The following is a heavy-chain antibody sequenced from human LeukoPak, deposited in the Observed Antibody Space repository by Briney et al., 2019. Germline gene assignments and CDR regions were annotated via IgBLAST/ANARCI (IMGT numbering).Heavy chain of an antibody. CDR1: GGSFSGYY. CDR3: ARGLYAFDI. V-gene: IGHV4-34*01. Sequence: SETLSLTCAVYGGSFSGYYWSWIRQPPGKGLEWIGEINHSGGTNYNPSLKSRVTISVDTSKNQFSLKLSSVTAADTAVYYCARGLYAFDIWGQGTMVTVSS. CDR2: INHSGGT. J-gene: IGHJ3*02.